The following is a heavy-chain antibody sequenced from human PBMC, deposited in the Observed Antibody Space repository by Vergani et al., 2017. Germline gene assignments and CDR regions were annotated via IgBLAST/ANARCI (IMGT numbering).Heavy chain of an antibody. J-gene: IGHJ4*02. CDR2: IIPILGIA. V-gene: IGHV1-69*08. CDR1: GGTFSSYT. CDR3: ARDRYREYSGYDFPL. Sequence: QVQLVQSGAEVKKPGSSVKVSCKASGGTFSSYTISWVRQAPGQGPEWMGRIIPILGIANYAQKFQGRVTITADKSTSTAYMELSSLRSEDTAVYYCARDRYREYSGYDFPLWGQGTLVTVSS. D-gene: IGHD5-12*01.